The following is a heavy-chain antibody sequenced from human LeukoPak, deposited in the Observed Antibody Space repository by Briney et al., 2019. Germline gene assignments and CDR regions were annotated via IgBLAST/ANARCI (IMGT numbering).Heavy chain of an antibody. CDR3: ARHGVLWFGESYAFDI. D-gene: IGHD3-10*01. V-gene: IGHV4-39*01. Sequence: SETLSLTCTVSGGSISSSSYYWGWIRQPPGKGLEWIVRIYYSGSTYYNPSLKSRVTISVDTSKNQFSLKLSSVTAADTAVYYCARHGVLWFGESYAFDIWGQGTMVTVSS. CDR2: IYYSGST. CDR1: GGSISSSSYY. J-gene: IGHJ3*02.